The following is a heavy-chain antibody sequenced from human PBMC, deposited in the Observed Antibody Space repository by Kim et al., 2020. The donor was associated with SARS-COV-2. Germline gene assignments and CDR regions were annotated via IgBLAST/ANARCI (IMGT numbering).Heavy chain of an antibody. J-gene: IGHJ6*02. Sequence: ASVKVSCKASGYTFTSYDINWVRQATGQGLEWMGWMNPNSGNTGYAQKFQGRVTMTRNTSISTAYMELSSLRSEDTAVYYCARGVVTMVRGVIYYYGMDVWGQGTTVTVSS. CDR3: ARGVVTMVRGVIYYYGMDV. V-gene: IGHV1-8*01. CDR2: MNPNSGNT. D-gene: IGHD3-10*01. CDR1: GYTFTSYD.